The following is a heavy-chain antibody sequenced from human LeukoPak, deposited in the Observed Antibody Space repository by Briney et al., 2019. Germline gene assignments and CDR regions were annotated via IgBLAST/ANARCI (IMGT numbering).Heavy chain of an antibody. CDR3: ARDGAYIVVVPAAIGNFDY. J-gene: IGHJ4*02. CDR1: GFTFSSYA. Sequence: PGGSLRLSCAASGFTFSSYAMHWVRQAPGKGLEWVGVISYDGSNKYYADSVKGRFTISRDNSKNTLYLQMNSLRAEDTAVYYCARDGAYIVVVPAAIGNFDYWGQGTLVTVSS. V-gene: IGHV3-30-3*01. CDR2: ISYDGSNK. D-gene: IGHD2-2*02.